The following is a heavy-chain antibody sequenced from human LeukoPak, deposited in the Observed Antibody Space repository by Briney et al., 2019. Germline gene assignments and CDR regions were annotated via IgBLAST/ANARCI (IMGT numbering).Heavy chain of an antibody. J-gene: IGHJ6*02. CDR1: GFTFSSYA. D-gene: IGHD6-19*01. CDR2: ISGSGGST. Sequence: PGGSLRLSCAASGFTFSSYAMSWVRQAPGKGLEWVSAISGSGGSTYYADSVKGRFTISRDNSKNTLYLQMNSLRAEDTAVYYCAKDGPSYSSGWFQPYYYYGMDVWGQGTTVTVPS. CDR3: AKDGPSYSSGWFQPYYYYGMDV. V-gene: IGHV3-23*01.